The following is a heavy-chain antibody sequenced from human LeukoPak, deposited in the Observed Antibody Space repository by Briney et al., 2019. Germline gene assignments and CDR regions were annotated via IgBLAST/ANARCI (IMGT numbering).Heavy chain of an antibody. D-gene: IGHD3-22*01. CDR1: GYSISSGYY. J-gene: IGHJ4*02. CDR3: ARDRYYYDSSGYSRFDY. V-gene: IGHV4-38-2*02. Sequence: SETLSLTCSVSGYSISSGYYWGWIRQPPGRGLEWIGRIYTSGSTNYNPSLKSRVTMSVDTSKNQFSLKLSSVTAADTAVYYCARDRYYYDSSGYSRFDYWGQGTLVTVSS. CDR2: IYTSGST.